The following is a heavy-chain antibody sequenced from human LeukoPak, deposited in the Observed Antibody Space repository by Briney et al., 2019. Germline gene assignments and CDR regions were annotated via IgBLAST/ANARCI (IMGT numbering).Heavy chain of an antibody. CDR2: IYTSGST. Sequence: SETLSLTCTVSGGSISSYYWSWIRQPAGKGLEWIGRIYTSGSTNYNPSLKSRVTMSVDTSKNQFSLKLSSVTAADTAVYYCARGGVTMARGARLAGFDYWGQGTLVTVSS. CDR1: GGSISSYY. CDR3: ARGGVTMARGARLAGFDY. V-gene: IGHV4-4*07. D-gene: IGHD3-10*01. J-gene: IGHJ4*02.